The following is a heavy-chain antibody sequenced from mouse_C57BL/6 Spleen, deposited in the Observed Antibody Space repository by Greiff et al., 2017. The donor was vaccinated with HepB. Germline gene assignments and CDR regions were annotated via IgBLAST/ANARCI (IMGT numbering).Heavy chain of an antibody. CDR1: GYTFTSYW. Sequence: QVQLQQPGAELVKPGASVKLSCKASGYTFTSYWMHWVKQRPGQGLEWIGMIHPNSGSTNYNEKFKSKATLTVDKSSSTAYMQLSSLTSEDSAVYYCARSPSYYYGSSSWGQGTLVTVSA. CDR3: ARSPSYYYGSSS. V-gene: IGHV1-64*01. J-gene: IGHJ3*01. D-gene: IGHD1-1*01. CDR2: IHPNSGST.